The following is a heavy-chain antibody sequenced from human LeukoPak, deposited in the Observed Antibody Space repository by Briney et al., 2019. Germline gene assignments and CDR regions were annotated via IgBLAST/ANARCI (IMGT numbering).Heavy chain of an antibody. CDR3: ARDRLWFGELLTNAIDY. CDR1: GYTFTGYY. Sequence: AXVKVSCKASGYTFTGYYIHWVRQAPGQGLEWMGWINPNSGGTNYAQKFQGRVTMTRDTSISTAYMELSRLRSDDTAVYYCARDRLWFGELLTNAIDYWGQGTLVTVSS. V-gene: IGHV1-2*02. J-gene: IGHJ4*02. D-gene: IGHD3-10*01. CDR2: INPNSGGT.